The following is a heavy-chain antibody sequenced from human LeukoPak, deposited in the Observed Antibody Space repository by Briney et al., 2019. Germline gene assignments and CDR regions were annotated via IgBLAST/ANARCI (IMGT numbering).Heavy chain of an antibody. CDR1: GDSVSSNSAA. Sequence: SQTLSLTCTISGDSVSSNSAAWNWIRQCPSRGLEWLGRTYYRSKWYNDYAMSVKSRITISPYTSKNQFFLQLNSVTPEDTAVYYCARDRSRAYHFDYWGQGTLVTVSS. CDR3: ARDRSRAYHFDY. CDR2: TYYRSKWYN. V-gene: IGHV6-1*01. D-gene: IGHD2-15*01. J-gene: IGHJ4*02.